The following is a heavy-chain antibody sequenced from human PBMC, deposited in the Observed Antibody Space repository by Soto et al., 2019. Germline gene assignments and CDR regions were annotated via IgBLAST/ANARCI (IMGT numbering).Heavy chain of an antibody. CDR2: IDWDDDK. D-gene: IGHD3-16*02. CDR1: GFSLSTSGMC. J-gene: IGHJ4*01. Sequence: SGPTLVNPTQTLTLTCTFSGFSLSTSGMCVSWLRQPPGKALEWLALIDWDDDKYYSTSLKTRLTISKDTSKNQVVLTVTNMDRVDTATHFCARLSYRSFNFDYWGQGTLVTVSS. V-gene: IGHV2-70*01. CDR3: ARLSYRSFNFDY.